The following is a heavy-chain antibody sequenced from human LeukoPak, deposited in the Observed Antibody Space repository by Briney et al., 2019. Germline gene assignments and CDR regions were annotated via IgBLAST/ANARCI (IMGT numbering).Heavy chain of an antibody. Sequence: TSETLSLTCAVSGGSISSGGYSWRWIRQPPGKGLGWIGYIYHSGSTYYNQSLKSRVTISVDRSKNQFSLKLSSVTAADTSVYYCARMGYDFWSGSNNWFDPWGQGTLVTVSS. CDR2: IYHSGST. V-gene: IGHV4-30-2*01. CDR1: GGSISSGGYS. J-gene: IGHJ5*02. CDR3: ARMGYDFWSGSNNWFDP. D-gene: IGHD3-3*01.